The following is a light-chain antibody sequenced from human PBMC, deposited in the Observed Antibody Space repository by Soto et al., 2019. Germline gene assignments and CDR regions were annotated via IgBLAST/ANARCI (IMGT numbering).Light chain of an antibody. CDR2: GVS. CDR3: HQRQRWTRK. CDR1: RTVTSEY. J-gene: IGKJ1*01. Sequence: EIVLTQSAGTRSFSPGERATLSCRASRTVTSEYLAWYQQKPGQAPRLLIYGVSSRASGIPDRFSGSGSGTDCTLTITSLEQEDFALYYCHQRQRWTRKFGKGTKVDIK. V-gene: IGKV3-20*01.